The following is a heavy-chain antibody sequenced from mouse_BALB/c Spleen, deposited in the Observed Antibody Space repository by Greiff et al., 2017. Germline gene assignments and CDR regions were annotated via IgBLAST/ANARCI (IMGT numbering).Heavy chain of an antibody. CDR2: INPSSGYT. J-gene: IGHJ2*01. V-gene: IGHV1-4*02. CDR3: ASLPGYYFDY. Sequence: QVQLKQSAAELARPGASVKMSCKASGYTFTSYTMHWVKQRPGQGLEWIGYINPSSGYTEYNQKFKDKTTLTADKSSSTAYMQLSSLTSEDSAVYYCASLPGYYFDYRGQGTTLTVSS. CDR1: GYTFTSYT.